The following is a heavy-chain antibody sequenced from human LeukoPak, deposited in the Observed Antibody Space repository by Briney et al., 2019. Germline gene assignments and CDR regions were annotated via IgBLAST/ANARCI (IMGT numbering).Heavy chain of an antibody. CDR1: GYTFTSYG. J-gene: IGHJ6*02. V-gene: IGHV1-18*01. CDR2: ISAYNGNT. D-gene: IGHD2-2*01. Sequence: ASVKVSCKASGYTFTSYGISWVRQAPGQGLEWMGWISAYNGNTNYAQKLQGRVTMTTDTSTSTAYMELRSLRSDDTGVYYCARDPPRYCSSTSCYFKAPMDVWGQGTTVTVSS. CDR3: ARDPPRYCSSTSCYFKAPMDV.